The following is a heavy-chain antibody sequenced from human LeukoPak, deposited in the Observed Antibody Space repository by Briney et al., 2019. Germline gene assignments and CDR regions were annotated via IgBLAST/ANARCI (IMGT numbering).Heavy chain of an antibody. CDR1: GFTFSSYA. J-gene: IGHJ4*02. Sequence: PPGGSLRLSCAASGFTFSSYAMSWVRQAPGKGLEWVSAISGSGGSTYYADSVKGRFTISRDNSKNTLYLQMNSLRAEDTAVYYCAKDSYSSSSGGYFDYWGQGTLVTVSS. V-gene: IGHV3-23*01. CDR3: AKDSYSSSSGGYFDY. D-gene: IGHD6-6*01. CDR2: ISGSGGST.